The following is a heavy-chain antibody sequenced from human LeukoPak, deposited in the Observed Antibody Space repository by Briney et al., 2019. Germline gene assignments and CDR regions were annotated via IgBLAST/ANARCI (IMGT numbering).Heavy chain of an antibody. J-gene: IGHJ4*02. Sequence: GGSLRLSCAASGFTFASYAMSWVRQAPGQGLEGVSLICGGGDTNYTDSVKGRFTISRDNSKNTLYLQMNSLRVEDTAVYYCAKPQSSGNYGFDYWGQGTLVTVSS. CDR2: ICGGGDT. D-gene: IGHD3-10*01. CDR1: GFTFASYA. CDR3: AKPQSSGNYGFDY. V-gene: IGHV3-23*01.